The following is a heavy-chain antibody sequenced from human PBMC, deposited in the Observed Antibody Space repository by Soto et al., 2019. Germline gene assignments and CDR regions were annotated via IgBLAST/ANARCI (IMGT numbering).Heavy chain of an antibody. D-gene: IGHD3-10*01. Sequence: QVQLQQWGAGLLKPSETLSLTSAVDGGSFSGYYWSWIRQPPGKGLEWIGEINHSGSTNYNPSPKSRVTLTGDTPKNQFSLKLSSVTAADTAVYYCARGKVVRGSYVTLDYWGQGTLVTVSS. CDR2: INHSGST. V-gene: IGHV4-34*01. CDR3: ARGKVVRGSYVTLDY. CDR1: GGSFSGYY. J-gene: IGHJ4*02.